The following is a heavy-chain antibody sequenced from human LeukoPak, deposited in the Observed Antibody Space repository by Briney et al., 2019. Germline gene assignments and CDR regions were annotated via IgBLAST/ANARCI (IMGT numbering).Heavy chain of an antibody. J-gene: IGHJ4*02. CDR3: ARAGSSGWYGEY. D-gene: IGHD6-19*01. V-gene: IGHV4-59*01. Sequence: PSETLSLTCSVSGGSINSYYWKWLRQPPGKGLEWIGYVSYSGNTNYSPSLKSRVTISVDTSKNQFSLNLRSVTAADTAVYYCARAGSSGWYGEYWGQGTLVTVSS. CDR2: VSYSGNT. CDR1: GGSINSYY.